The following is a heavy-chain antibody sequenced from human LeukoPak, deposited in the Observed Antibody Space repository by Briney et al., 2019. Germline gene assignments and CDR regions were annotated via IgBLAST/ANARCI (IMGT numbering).Heavy chain of an antibody. J-gene: IGHJ5*02. V-gene: IGHV3-53*01. CDR2: IYSDGST. CDR1: GFTVSSNY. D-gene: IGHD6-13*01. Sequence: GGSLRLSCAASGFTVSSNYMSWVRQAPGKGLELVSVIYSDGSTYYADSVKGRFTISRDNSKNTLYLQMNSLRAEDTAVYYCARVGSSSWSRGWFDPWGQGTLVTVSS. CDR3: ARVGSSSWSRGWFDP.